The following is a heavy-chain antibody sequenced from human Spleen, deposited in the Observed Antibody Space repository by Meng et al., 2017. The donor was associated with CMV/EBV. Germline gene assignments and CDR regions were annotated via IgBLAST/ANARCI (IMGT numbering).Heavy chain of an antibody. V-gene: IGHV4-59*01. CDR2: IYYSGST. J-gene: IGHJ3*02. D-gene: IGHD3-10*01. CDR3: ARLATGAFDI. Sequence: ETLSLTCTVSGGSISSYYWSWIRQPPGKGLEWIGYIYYSGSTNYNPSLKSRVTISVDTSKNQFSLKLNSVTAADTAVYYCARLATGAFDIWGQGTMVTVSS. CDR1: GGSISSYY.